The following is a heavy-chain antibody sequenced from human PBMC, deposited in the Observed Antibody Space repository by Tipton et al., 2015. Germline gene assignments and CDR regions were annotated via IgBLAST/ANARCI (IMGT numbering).Heavy chain of an antibody. D-gene: IGHD3-22*01. CDR3: ASSNYYDTCWY. J-gene: IGHJ4*02. CDR2: INDSGST. CDR1: GGSFSGYY. V-gene: IGHV4-34*01. Sequence: GLVKPSETLSLTCAVYGGSFSGYYWSWIRQHPGKGLEWIGEINDSGSTNYNPSLKSRITISVDTAKNQFSLKLSSVTAADRAVYYCASSNYYDTCWYWGQGTLVTVSS.